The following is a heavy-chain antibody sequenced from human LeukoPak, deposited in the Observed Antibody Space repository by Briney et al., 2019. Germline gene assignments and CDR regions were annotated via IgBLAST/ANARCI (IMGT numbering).Heavy chain of an antibody. D-gene: IGHD2-2*02. CDR2: IIPILGIA. CDR3: ARGSRDGPYQLLYSYYFDY. Sequence: ASVKVSCKASGGTFSSYAISWVRQAPGQGLEWMGRIIPILGIANYAQKFQGRVTITADKSTSTAYMELSSLRSEDTAVYYCARGSRDGPYQLLYSYYFDYWGQGTLVTVSS. CDR1: GGTFSSYA. J-gene: IGHJ4*02. V-gene: IGHV1-69*04.